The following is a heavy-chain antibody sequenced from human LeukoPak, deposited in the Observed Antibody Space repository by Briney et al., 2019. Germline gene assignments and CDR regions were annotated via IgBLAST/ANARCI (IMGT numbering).Heavy chain of an antibody. D-gene: IGHD6-19*01. Sequence: GGSLTLSCAASGFTFSSHSMKWDRQPPGKGLEWVASISSSSSYIYYADSRKGRFTISRDNAKNSLYLQMNSRRAEDTAVYYCARDTHGYSSGWLPFDDWGQGTLVTVSS. J-gene: IGHJ4*02. V-gene: IGHV3-21*01. CDR3: ARDTHGYSSGWLPFDD. CDR1: GFTFSSHS. CDR2: ISSSSSYI.